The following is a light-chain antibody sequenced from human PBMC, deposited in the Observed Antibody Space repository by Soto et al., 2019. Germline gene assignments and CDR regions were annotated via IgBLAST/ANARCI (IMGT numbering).Light chain of an antibody. CDR2: EVI. CDR1: SSDVGGYNF. J-gene: IGLJ2*01. Sequence: QSALSQPPSASGSPGQSVTISCTGSSSDVGGYNFVSWYQHLPGKAPKLMIYEVIQRPSGVPDRFSGSKSGNTASLTVSGLQAEDEADYYCRSYAGSDNFVLFGGGTKLTVL. CDR3: RSYAGSDNFVL. V-gene: IGLV2-8*01.